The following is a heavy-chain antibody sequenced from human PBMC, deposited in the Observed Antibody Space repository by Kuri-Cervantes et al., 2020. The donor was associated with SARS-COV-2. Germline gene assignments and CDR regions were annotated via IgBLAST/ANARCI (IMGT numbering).Heavy chain of an antibody. Sequence: SVKVSCKASGGTFSSYAISWVRQAPGQGREWLGRIIPILGTANYAQKFQGRVTITADKSTSTAYMELSSLRSEDTAVYYCARGRGITMIVVGLDIWGQGTMVTVSS. D-gene: IGHD3-22*01. CDR1: GGTFSSYA. CDR2: IIPILGTA. CDR3: ARGRGITMIVVGLDI. J-gene: IGHJ3*02. V-gene: IGHV1-69*04.